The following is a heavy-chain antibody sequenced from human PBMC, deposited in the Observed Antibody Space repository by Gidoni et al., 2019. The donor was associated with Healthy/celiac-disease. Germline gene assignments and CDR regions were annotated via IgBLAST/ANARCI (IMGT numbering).Heavy chain of an antibody. J-gene: IGHJ3*02. CDR1: GGTFSSYA. CDR2: IIPIFGTA. Sequence: QVQLVQSGAEGKKPGSSVKVSCKASGGTFSSYAIRWVRQAPGQGLEWMGGIIPIFGTANYAQKFQGRVTITADESTSTAYMELSSLRSEDTAVYYCARLGYYYDSSGSRRAFDIWGQGTMVTVSS. D-gene: IGHD3-22*01. V-gene: IGHV1-69*01. CDR3: ARLGYYYDSSGSRRAFDI.